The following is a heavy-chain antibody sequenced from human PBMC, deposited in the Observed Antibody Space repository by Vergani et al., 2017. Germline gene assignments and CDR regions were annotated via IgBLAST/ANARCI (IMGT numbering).Heavy chain of an antibody. CDR3: ARDDRWGLALDI. J-gene: IGHJ3*02. V-gene: IGHV4-61*02. CDR1: GGSISSGTYY. D-gene: IGHD4-23*01. CDR2: IYTSGGT. Sequence: QVQLQESGPGLVKPSQTLSLTCTVSGGSISSGTYYWSWIRQPAGKGPEWIGRIYTSGGTNYNSSLKSRLTMSVDTSRKQFSLKPNSVAAADTAVYYCARDDRWGLALDIWGQGTMVTV.